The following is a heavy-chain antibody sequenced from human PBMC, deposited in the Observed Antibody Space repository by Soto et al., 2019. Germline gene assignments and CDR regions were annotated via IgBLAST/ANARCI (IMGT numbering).Heavy chain of an antibody. D-gene: IGHD2-2*01. CDR3: ARDRCSSTSCYLFDY. CDR2: IWYDGSNK. J-gene: IGHJ4*02. V-gene: IGHV3-33*01. CDR1: GFTFSSYG. Sequence: QVQLVESGGGVVQPGRSLRLSCAASGFTFSSYGMHWVRQAPGKGLEWVAVIWYDGSNKYYADSVKGRFTISRDNSKNTLYPQMNSLRAEDTAVYYCARDRCSSTSCYLFDYWGQGTLVTVSS.